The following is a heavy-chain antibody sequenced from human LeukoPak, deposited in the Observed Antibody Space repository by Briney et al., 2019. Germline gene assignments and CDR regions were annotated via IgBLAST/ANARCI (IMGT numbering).Heavy chain of an antibody. CDR3: ARERVWTPMDV. V-gene: IGHV4-61*02. J-gene: IGHJ6*04. CDR2: IYTSGST. Sequence: SETLSLTCTVSGGSISSGSYYWSWIRQPAGKGLEWIGRIYTSGSTNYNPSLKSRVTISVDTSKNQFSLKLSSVTAADTAVYYCARERVWTPMDVWGKGTTVTISS. D-gene: IGHD3/OR15-3a*01. CDR1: GGSISSGSYY.